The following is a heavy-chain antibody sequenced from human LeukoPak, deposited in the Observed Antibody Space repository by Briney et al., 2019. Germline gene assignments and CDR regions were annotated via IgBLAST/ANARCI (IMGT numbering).Heavy chain of an antibody. Sequence: PGGSLRLSCAASGFTFSNAWMSWVRQAPGKGLEWVGRIKSKTDGGTTDYAAPVKGRFTISRDDSKNTLYLQMNSLKTEDTAVYYCTTAGVVVPQDYFDYWGQGTLVTVSS. CDR1: GFTFSNAW. J-gene: IGHJ4*02. CDR2: IKSKTDGGTT. CDR3: TTAGVVVPQDYFDY. D-gene: IGHD2-15*01. V-gene: IGHV3-15*01.